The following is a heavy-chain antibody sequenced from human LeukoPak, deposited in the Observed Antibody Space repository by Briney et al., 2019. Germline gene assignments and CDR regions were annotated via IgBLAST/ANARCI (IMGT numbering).Heavy chain of an antibody. J-gene: IGHJ4*02. D-gene: IGHD3-16*02. V-gene: IGHV4-59*10. CDR2: IYTSGST. CDR1: GGSFSGYY. Sequence: SETLSLTCAVYGGSFSGYYWSWIRQPAGKGLEWIGRIYTSGSTNYNPSLKSRVTMSLDTSKNQFSLKLSSVTAADTAVYYCARVKYDYVWGSYRDIDLTDYWGQGTLVTVSS. CDR3: ARVKYDYVWGSYRDIDLTDY.